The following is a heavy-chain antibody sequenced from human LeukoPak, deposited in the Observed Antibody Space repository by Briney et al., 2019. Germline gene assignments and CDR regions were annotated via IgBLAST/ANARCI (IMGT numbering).Heavy chain of an antibody. J-gene: IGHJ4*02. Sequence: PGGSLRLSCAASGFTFSSYWMSWVRQAPGKGLEWVANIKQDGSEKYYVDSVKGRFTISRDNAKNSLYLQMNSLRAEDTAVYYCAREIIIALPGTFDYWGQGTLVTVSS. V-gene: IGHV3-7*01. CDR1: GFTFSSYW. CDR2: IKQDGSEK. CDR3: AREIIIALPGTFDY. D-gene: IGHD3-16*02.